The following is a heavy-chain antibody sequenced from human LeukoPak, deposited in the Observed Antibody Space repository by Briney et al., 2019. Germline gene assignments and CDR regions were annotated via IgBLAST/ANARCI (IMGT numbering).Heavy chain of an antibody. D-gene: IGHD2-2*01. J-gene: IGHJ4*02. Sequence: GGSLRLSCAASGFTFSSYGMHWVRQAPGKGLEWVAVIWYDGSNKYYADSVKGRFTISRDKSKNTLYLQMNSLRAEDTAVYYCARDKSSSTNLFDYWGQGTLVTVSS. V-gene: IGHV3-33*01. CDR3: ARDKSSSTNLFDY. CDR2: IWYDGSNK. CDR1: GFTFSSYG.